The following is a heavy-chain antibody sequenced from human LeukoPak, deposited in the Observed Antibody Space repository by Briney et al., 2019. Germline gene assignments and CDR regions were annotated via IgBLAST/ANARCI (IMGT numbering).Heavy chain of an antibody. D-gene: IGHD3-22*01. Sequence: GGSLRLSCAASGFTFSSYAMSWVRQAPGKGLEWVSAISGSGGSTYYADSVKGRFTISRDNSKNTLYLQMNSLRAEDTAVYYCASYSSVTYYYGSPTDYWGQGTLVTVSS. CDR1: GFTFSSYA. V-gene: IGHV3-23*01. J-gene: IGHJ4*02. CDR3: ASYSSVTYYYGSPTDY. CDR2: ISGSGGST.